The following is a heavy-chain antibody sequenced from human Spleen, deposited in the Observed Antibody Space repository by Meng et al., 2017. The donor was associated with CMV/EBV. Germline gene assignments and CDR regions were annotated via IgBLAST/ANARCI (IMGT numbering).Heavy chain of an antibody. CDR1: GFTFDDYS. Sequence: LSLTCAASGFTFDDYSMHWVRQAPGKGLEWVSGISWNSGSKGYADSVKGRFSISRDNAKNSLYLQMDSLRAEDTALYYCARVGLGMDVWGQGTTVTVSS. CDR2: ISWNSGSK. J-gene: IGHJ6*02. V-gene: IGHV3-9*01. CDR3: ARVGLGMDV.